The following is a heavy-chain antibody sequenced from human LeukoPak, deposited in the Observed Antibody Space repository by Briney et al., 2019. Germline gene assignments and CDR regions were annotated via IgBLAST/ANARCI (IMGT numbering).Heavy chain of an antibody. CDR3: AQRQSFLSVGSSWYWVNWFDP. CDR2: IYYSGST. J-gene: IGHJ5*02. D-gene: IGHD6-13*01. Sequence: SETLSLTCTVSGGSISSSSYYWGWIRRPPGKGLGWIGSIYYSGSTYYNPSLKSRVTISVDTSKNQFSLKLSSVTAADTAVYYCAQRQSFLSVGSSWYWVNWFDPWGQGTLVTVSS. V-gene: IGHV4-39*07. CDR1: GGSISSSSYY.